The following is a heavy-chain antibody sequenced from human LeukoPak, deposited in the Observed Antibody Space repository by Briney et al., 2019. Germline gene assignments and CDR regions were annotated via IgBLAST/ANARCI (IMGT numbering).Heavy chain of an antibody. Sequence: RPGGSLRLSCAASGFVLSNYAMSWVRQAPGKGLEWVSTISASGSRTYYTDSVKGRFSISRDNSRNTMYLQMNSLRAEDTAIYYCAKDRYTSDLYYFDYWGQGTLVTVSS. CDR1: GFVLSNYA. J-gene: IGHJ4*02. CDR2: ISASGSRT. D-gene: IGHD6-19*01. V-gene: IGHV3-23*01. CDR3: AKDRYTSDLYYFDY.